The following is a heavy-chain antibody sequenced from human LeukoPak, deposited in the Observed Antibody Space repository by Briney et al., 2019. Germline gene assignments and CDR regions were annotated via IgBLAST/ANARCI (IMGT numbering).Heavy chain of an antibody. Sequence: PGGSLRLSCAASGFTFSSYAMSWVRQAPGKGLEWVSGISGSGGNTYYADSVKGRFTISRDNSKNTLYLLMNSLRAEDTAVYYCAKAGDHYDFWSRYHLYFFDYWGQGTLVTVSS. D-gene: IGHD3-3*01. CDR1: GFTFSSYA. CDR2: ISGSGGNT. CDR3: AKAGDHYDFWSRYHLYFFDY. J-gene: IGHJ4*02. V-gene: IGHV3-23*01.